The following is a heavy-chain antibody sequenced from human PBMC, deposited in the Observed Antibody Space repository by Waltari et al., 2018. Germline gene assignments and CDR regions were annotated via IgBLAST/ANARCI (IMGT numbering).Heavy chain of an antibody. D-gene: IGHD2-8*01. V-gene: IGHV4-34*01. J-gene: IGHJ4*02. CDR1: GGSFSDYY. Sequence: QVQLQEWGGGLVKPSETLSLTCAVYGGSFSDYYWGWIRQSPGRGLEWIGEINHSGSATYNPSLKSRVIISIDTSNNQFSLRLSSVTAADTAVYYCARGRVCPKGACYSYDYWGQGTLATVSA. CDR3: ARGRVCPKGACYSYDY. CDR2: INHSGSA.